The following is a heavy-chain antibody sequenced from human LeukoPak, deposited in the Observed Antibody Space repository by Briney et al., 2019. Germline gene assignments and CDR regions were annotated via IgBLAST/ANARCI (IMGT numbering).Heavy chain of an antibody. J-gene: IGHJ6*02. Sequence: PSETLSLTCTVSGGSISSYYWSWIRQPPGKGLEWIGYIYHSGSTNYNPSLKSRVTISVDTSKNQFSLKLSSVTAADTAVYYCARGGSLYYYYGMDVWGQGTTVTVSS. CDR3: ARGGSLYYYYGMDV. V-gene: IGHV4-59*01. CDR2: IYHSGST. CDR1: GGSISSYY.